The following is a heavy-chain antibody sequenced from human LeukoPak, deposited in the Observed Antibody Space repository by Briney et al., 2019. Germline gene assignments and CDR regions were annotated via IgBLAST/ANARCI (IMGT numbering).Heavy chain of an antibody. V-gene: IGHV3-23*01. Sequence: QTGGSLRLSCAASGFTFSSYVMSWVRQAPGKGLEWVSAISGTGGSTYYADSVKGRFTISRDNSKNTLFLQMNSLRAEDTAVYYCAKVGYCSTRCIYYYYYMDVWGKGTTVTVSS. CDR3: AKVGYCSTRCIYYYYYMDV. J-gene: IGHJ6*03. CDR1: GFTFSSYV. D-gene: IGHD2-2*01. CDR2: ISGTGGST.